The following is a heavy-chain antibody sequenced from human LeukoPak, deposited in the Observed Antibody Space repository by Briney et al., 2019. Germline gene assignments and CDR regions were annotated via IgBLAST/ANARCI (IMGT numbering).Heavy chain of an antibody. D-gene: IGHD4-11*01. Sequence: PSETLSLTCTVSGGSISSYYWSWIRQPPGKGLEWIGYIYYSGSTNYNPSLKSRVTISVDTSKNQFSLKLSSVTAADTAVYYRARVVPYSEDAFDIWGQGTMVTVSS. CDR2: IYYSGST. CDR1: GGSISSYY. J-gene: IGHJ3*02. V-gene: IGHV4-59*01. CDR3: ARVVPYSEDAFDI.